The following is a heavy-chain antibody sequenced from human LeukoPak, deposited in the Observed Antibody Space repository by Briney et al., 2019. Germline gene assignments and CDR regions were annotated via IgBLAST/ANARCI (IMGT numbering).Heavy chain of an antibody. D-gene: IGHD2-15*01. CDR3: AKDRGRTCVQVAN. CDR2: ISGSGGST. J-gene: IGHJ4*02. CDR1: GFTFSSDA. Sequence: PGGSLRLSCIGTGFTFSSDAMGWVRQAPGKGLECVSGISGSGGSTYYADSVKGRFTISRDNSKNTLYLQMNSLRVEDTAVYYCAKDRGRTCVQVANWGQGTLVTVSS. V-gene: IGHV3-23*01.